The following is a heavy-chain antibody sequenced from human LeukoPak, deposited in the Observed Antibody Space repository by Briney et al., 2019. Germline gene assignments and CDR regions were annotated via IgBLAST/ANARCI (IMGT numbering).Heavy chain of an antibody. CDR2: ISGSGGST. CDR3: AKVLDSGSYNFYFDY. D-gene: IGHD1-26*01. J-gene: IGHJ4*02. CDR1: GFTFYSYA. V-gene: IGHV3-23*01. Sequence: GSLRLSRAASGFTFYSYAMSWVRPAPGKGLEWVSAISGSGGSTYYADSVKGRFTISRDNSKNTLYLQMNSLRAEDTAVYYCAKVLDSGSYNFYFDYWGQGTLVTVSS.